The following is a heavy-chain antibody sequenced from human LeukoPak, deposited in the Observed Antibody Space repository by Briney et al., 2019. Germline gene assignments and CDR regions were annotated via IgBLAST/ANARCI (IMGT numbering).Heavy chain of an antibody. Sequence: PGGSLRLSCAASGFRFSNYDMHWVRQPAGKGLEWVSAVGTQNNPFYSDSVKGRFTISRDNAKNSLYLQMNSLRAEDTAVYYCAREFGSWGQGTLVTVSS. CDR3: AREFGS. J-gene: IGHJ4*02. CDR2: VGTQNNP. CDR1: GFRFSNYD. V-gene: IGHV3-13*05.